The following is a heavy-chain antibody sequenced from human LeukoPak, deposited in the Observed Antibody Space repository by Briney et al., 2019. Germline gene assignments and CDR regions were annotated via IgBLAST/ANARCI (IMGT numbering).Heavy chain of an antibody. J-gene: IGHJ4*02. V-gene: IGHV1-2*02. CDR2: INPNSGGT. CDR3: ARARIAVAGTVYFDY. Sequence: ASVKVSCKASGYTFTGYYMHWVRQAPGQGLEWMGWINPNSGGTNYAQKFQGRVTVTRDTSISTAYMELSRLRSDDTAVYYCARARIAVAGTVYFDYWGQGALVTVSS. D-gene: IGHD6-19*01. CDR1: GYTFTGYY.